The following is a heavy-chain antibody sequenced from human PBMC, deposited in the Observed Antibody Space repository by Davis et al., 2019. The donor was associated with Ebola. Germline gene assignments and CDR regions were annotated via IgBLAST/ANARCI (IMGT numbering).Heavy chain of an antibody. V-gene: IGHV3-7*03. CDR1: GSLSSTYY. CDR3: ARASSSFDSGSYWAHYFDS. Sequence: GGSLRLSCDASGSLSSTYYMRWVRQRPGKGLEWVPTLEQDGTVKYYSDPVKGRFTISRDNAKKSLYLKMNSLRADDTASYYCARASSSFDSGSYWAHYFDSWGQGSLVAVS. D-gene: IGHD3-10*01. CDR2: LEQDGTVK. J-gene: IGHJ4*02.